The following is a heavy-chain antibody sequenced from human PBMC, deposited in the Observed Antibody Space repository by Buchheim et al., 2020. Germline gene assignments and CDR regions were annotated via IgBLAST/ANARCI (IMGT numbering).Heavy chain of an antibody. CDR2: ISSSSSTI. J-gene: IGHJ6*02. CDR1: GFTFSSYS. D-gene: IGHD3-22*01. V-gene: IGHV3-48*01. CDR3: ARTVRDYYYGMDV. Sequence: EVQLVESGGGLVQPGGSLRLSCAASGFTFSSYSMNWVRQAPGKGLEWVSYISSSSSTIYYADSVKGRFTISRDNAKNSLFLQMNSLRAEDTAVYYCARTVRDYYYGMDVWGQGTT.